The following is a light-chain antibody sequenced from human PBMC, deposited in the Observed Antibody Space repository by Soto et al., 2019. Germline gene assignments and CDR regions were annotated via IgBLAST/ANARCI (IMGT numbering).Light chain of an antibody. CDR2: EVS. CDR1: SSDVGGYNY. Sequence: QSALTQPASVSGSPGQSITISCTGTSSDVGGYNYVSWYQQHPSKAPKLMIYEVSKRPSGVPDRFSGSKSGNTASLTVSGLQAEDEADYYCNSYAGSNNWVFGGGTKL. CDR3: NSYAGSNNWV. V-gene: IGLV2-8*01. J-gene: IGLJ3*02.